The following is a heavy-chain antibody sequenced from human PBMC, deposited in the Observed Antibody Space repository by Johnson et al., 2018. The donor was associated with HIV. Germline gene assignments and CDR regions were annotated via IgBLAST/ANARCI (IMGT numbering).Heavy chain of an antibody. J-gene: IGHJ3*02. CDR1: GFTFDDYA. CDR2: IWYDGSNK. CDR3: ARKVYYYDSSGYSSDAFDI. V-gene: IGHV3-33*08. Sequence: VVESGGGLVQPGRSLRLSCAASGFTFDDYAMHWVRQAPGKGLEWVAVIWYDGSNKYYADSVRGRFTISRDNSKNTLYLQMNSLRAEDTALYYCARKVYYYDSSGYSSDAFDIWGQGTMVTVSS. D-gene: IGHD3-22*01.